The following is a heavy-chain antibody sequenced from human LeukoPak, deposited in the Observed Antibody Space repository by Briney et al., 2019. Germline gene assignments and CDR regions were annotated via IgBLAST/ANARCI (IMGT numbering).Heavy chain of an antibody. Sequence: GGSLRLSCAASGFTFSSYAMNWVRQAPGKGLEWVSAITGSGGRTYYADSVKGRFTISRDNSKNTLYLQMNSLRAEDTAVYYCARRAGDYSHPYDYWGQGTLVTVSS. J-gene: IGHJ4*02. CDR3: ARRAGDYSHPYDY. CDR2: ITGSGGRT. V-gene: IGHV3-23*01. CDR1: GFTFSSYA. D-gene: IGHD3-22*01.